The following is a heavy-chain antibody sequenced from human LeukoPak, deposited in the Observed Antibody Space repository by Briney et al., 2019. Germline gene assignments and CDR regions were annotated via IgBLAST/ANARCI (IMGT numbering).Heavy chain of an antibody. Sequence: PSETLSLTCTVSGGSISSYYWSWIRQPPGKGLEWIGYIYYSGSTNYNPSLKSRVTISVDTSKNQFSLKLSSVTAADTAVYYCARGQSTIFGVVSTFDYWGQGTLVTVSS. D-gene: IGHD3-3*01. CDR1: GGSISSYY. V-gene: IGHV4-59*01. J-gene: IGHJ4*02. CDR2: IYYSGST. CDR3: ARGQSTIFGVVSTFDY.